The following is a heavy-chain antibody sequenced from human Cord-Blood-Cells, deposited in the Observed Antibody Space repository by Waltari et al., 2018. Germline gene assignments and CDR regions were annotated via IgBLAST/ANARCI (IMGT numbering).Heavy chain of an antibody. V-gene: IGHV4-59*01. CDR2: IYYSGST. J-gene: IGHJ3*02. Sequence: QVQLQESGPGLVKPSETLSLTCTVSGGSISSYYWSWIRQPPGKGLEWIGYIYYSGSTNYNPSLKSRVTISVDTSKNQFSLKLSSVTAADTAVYYWARGGGYCSSTSCYAFDIWGQGTMVTVSS. D-gene: IGHD2-2*01. CDR3: ARGGGYCSSTSCYAFDI. CDR1: GGSISSYY.